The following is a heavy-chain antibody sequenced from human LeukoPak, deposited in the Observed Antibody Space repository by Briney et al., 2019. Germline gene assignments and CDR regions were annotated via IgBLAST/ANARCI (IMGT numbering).Heavy chain of an antibody. D-gene: IGHD1-26*01. CDR1: GFTFSSYA. V-gene: IGHV3-64*01. Sequence: GGSLRLSCAASGFTFSSYAMHWVRQAPGKGLEYVSAISSYGGSTYYANSVKGRFTISRDNSKNTLYLQMGSLRAEDMAVYYCARAGDGGSYYGGRRAPYFDYWGQGTLVTVSS. CDR2: ISSYGGST. CDR3: ARAGDGGSYYGGRRAPYFDY. J-gene: IGHJ4*02.